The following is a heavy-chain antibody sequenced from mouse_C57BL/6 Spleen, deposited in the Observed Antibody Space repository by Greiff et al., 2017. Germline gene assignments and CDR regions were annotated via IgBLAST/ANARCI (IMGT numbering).Heavy chain of an antibody. CDR1: GYTFTSYW. J-gene: IGHJ4*01. V-gene: IGHV1-55*01. D-gene: IGHD1-1*01. CDR2: IYPGSGST. Sequence: VQLQQPGAELVKPGASVKMSCKASGYTFTSYWITWVKQRPGQGLEWIGDIYPGSGSTNYNEKFKSKATLTVDTSSSTAYMQLSSLTSEDSAVYYCARSDYYYGSSYRAMDYWGQGTSVTVSS. CDR3: ARSDYYYGSSYRAMDY.